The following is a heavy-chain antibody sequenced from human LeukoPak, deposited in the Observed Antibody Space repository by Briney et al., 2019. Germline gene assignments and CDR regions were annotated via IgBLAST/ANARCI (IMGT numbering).Heavy chain of an antibody. CDR2: IYYSGST. CDR1: GDSISSGDYY. J-gene: IGHJ6*03. Sequence: SETLSLTCTVSGDSISSGDYYWSWIRQPPGKGLEWIGYIYYSGSTNYNPSLKSRVTISVDTSKNQFSLKLSSVTAADTAVYYCARVGSPFTQWFGVKSYYYYMDVWGKGTTVTISS. CDR3: ARVGSPFTQWFGVKSYYYYMDV. D-gene: IGHD3-10*01. V-gene: IGHV4-61*08.